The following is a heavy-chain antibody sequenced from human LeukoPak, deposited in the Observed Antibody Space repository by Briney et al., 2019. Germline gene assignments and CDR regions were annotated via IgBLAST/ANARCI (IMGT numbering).Heavy chain of an antibody. Sequence: GGSLRLSCAASGFTFVSYTMNSVRQAPGKWLESVSSISSSSTYIYYADSVKGRFTISRDNAKNSLSLQMNSLRAEDTAVYYCARDYGSGNYFLYFDSWGQGTLVTVSS. CDR1: GFTFVSYT. CDR3: ARDYGSGNYFLYFDS. V-gene: IGHV3-21*01. J-gene: IGHJ4*02. D-gene: IGHD3-10*01. CDR2: ISSSSTYI.